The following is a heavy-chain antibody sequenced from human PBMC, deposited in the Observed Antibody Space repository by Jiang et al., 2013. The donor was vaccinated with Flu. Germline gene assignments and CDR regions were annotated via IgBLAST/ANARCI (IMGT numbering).Heavy chain of an antibody. CDR1: GGSISSYY. CDR2: IYYSGST. CDR3: ARIVDYRAFDI. V-gene: IGHV4-59*08. Sequence: ETLSLTCTVSGGSISSYYWSWIRQPPGKGLEWIGYIYYSGSTNYNPSLKSRVTISVDTSKNQFSLKLSSVTAADTAVYYCARIVDYRAFDIWGQGTMVTVSS. J-gene: IGHJ3*02. D-gene: IGHD3-22*01.